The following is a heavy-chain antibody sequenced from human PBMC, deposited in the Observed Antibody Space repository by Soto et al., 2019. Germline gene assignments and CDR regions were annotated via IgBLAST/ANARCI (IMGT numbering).Heavy chain of an antibody. J-gene: IGHJ4*02. D-gene: IGHD5-12*01. V-gene: IGHV3-21*02. CDR2: ISSGSSYI. CDR1: GFSFSTYS. Sequence: EVQLVESGGGLVKPGGSLRLSCAASGFSFSTYSMNWVRQAPGKGLEWVSSISSGSSYIYYAESVKGRFTISRDNTKNSLFLQMNSLRAEDTAVYYCAKVVGENMATIFDSWGQGTLVTVSS. CDR3: AKVVGENMATIFDS.